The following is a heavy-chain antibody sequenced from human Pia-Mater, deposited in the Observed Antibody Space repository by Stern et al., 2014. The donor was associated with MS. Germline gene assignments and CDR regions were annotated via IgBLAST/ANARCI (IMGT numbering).Heavy chain of an antibody. J-gene: IGHJ4*02. D-gene: IGHD3-3*01. CDR1: GGTFSNYA. CDR3: ARGSTYYDFWTAYYGHLEF. V-gene: IGHV1-69*01. Sequence: VQLVQSGAEVKKPGSSVKVSCKTSGGTFSNYAFNWVRQAPGQGLEWMGGTIPMFDTVGYPQNFQGRVTITADESTNTTYMDLSSLKSEDTAVYYCARGSTYYDFWTAYYGHLEFWGQGTPVTVST. CDR2: TIPMFDTV.